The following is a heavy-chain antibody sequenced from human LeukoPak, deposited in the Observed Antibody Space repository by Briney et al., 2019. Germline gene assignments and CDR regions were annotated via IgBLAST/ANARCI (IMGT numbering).Heavy chain of an antibody. CDR3: ARGGGGVLMVYASLFDY. CDR2: INPNSGGT. V-gene: IGHV1-2*02. CDR1: GYTFTGYY. Sequence: ASVKVSCKASGYTFTGYYMHWVRQAPGQGLEWMGWINPNSGGTNYAQKFQGRVTMTTDTSTSTAYMELRSLRSDDTAVYYCARGGGGVLMVYASLFDYWGQGTLVTVSS. D-gene: IGHD2-8*01. J-gene: IGHJ4*02.